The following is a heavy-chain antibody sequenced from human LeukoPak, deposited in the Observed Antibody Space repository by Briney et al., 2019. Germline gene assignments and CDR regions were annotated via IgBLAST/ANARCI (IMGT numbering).Heavy chain of an antibody. V-gene: IGHV3-33*01. D-gene: IGHD5-24*01. J-gene: IGHJ4*02. CDR2: IYYDGSNT. Sequence: GRSLRLSCAASGFTLSSHGMHWVRQAPGKGLEWVAFIYYDGSNTYYADFVKGRFTIFRDDSKNTLYLQMNSLRAEDTAVYYCAMDSSWLPLKFDYWGQGTLVTVST. CDR1: GFTLSSHG. CDR3: AMDSSWLPLKFDY.